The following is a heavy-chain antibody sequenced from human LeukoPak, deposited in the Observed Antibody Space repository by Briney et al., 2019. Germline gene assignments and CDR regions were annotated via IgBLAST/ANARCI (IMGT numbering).Heavy chain of an antibody. CDR3: ARDSGLPYDFWSGYVGGWFDP. Sequence: GGSLRLSCAASGFALSSAWMNWVRQAPGKGLEWVAVISYDGSNKYYADSVKGRFTISRDNSKNTLYLQMNSLRAEDTAVYYCARDSGLPYDFWSGYVGGWFDPWGQGTLVTFSS. V-gene: IGHV3-30*01. CDR2: ISYDGSNK. CDR1: GFALSSAW. J-gene: IGHJ5*02. D-gene: IGHD3-3*01.